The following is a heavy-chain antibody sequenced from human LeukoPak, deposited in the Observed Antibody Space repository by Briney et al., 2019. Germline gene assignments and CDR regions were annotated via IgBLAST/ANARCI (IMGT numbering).Heavy chain of an antibody. V-gene: IGHV3-7*04. D-gene: IGHD3-16*01. CDR2: IKKDGSEK. J-gene: IGHJ3*02. Sequence: PGGSLILSCAASGFTFGYYWMSWVRQAPGKGLEWVANIKKDGSEKYHVDSVKGRFTISRDNAKNSLYLQMNSLRAEDTAVYYCARDWVNAFDMWGRGTMDTVSS. CDR1: GFTFGYYW. CDR3: ARDWVNAFDM.